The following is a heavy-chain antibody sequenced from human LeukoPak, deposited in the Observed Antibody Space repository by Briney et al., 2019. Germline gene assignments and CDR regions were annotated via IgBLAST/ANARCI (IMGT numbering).Heavy chain of an antibody. CDR3: ARGAVGLDY. V-gene: IGHV4-4*07. J-gene: IGHJ4*02. Sequence: SETLSLTCTVSGDSIKNYYWTWIRQSAGTGLEWIGRIYGNGDTNYNPSLMSRVTMSVEKSKKQFSLRLNSVTAADTAIYYCARGAVGLDYWGQGIPVIVSS. D-gene: IGHD6-19*01. CDR2: IYGNGDT. CDR1: GDSIKNYY.